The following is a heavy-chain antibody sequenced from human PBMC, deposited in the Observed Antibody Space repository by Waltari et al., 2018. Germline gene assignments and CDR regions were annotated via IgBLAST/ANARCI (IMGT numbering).Heavy chain of an antibody. Sequence: QVQLVQSGAEVKKPGASVKVSCKPSVYTFTSYGISWVRQTPGKGLEWMGWIRANNSNTNYVQKLQGRGTMTTDTDTSTVYRDMRILRSDATSVYYGARDSVVYPDYWGQGTLVTVSS. V-gene: IGHV1-18*01. D-gene: IGHD2-8*02. CDR1: VYTFTSYG. CDR2: IRANNSNT. J-gene: IGHJ4*02. CDR3: ARDSVVYPDY.